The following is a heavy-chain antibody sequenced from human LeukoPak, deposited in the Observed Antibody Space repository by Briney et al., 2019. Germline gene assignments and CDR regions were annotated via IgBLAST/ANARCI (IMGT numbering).Heavy chain of an antibody. CDR2: IYYSGST. J-gene: IGHJ6*02. Sequence: PSETLSLTCAVYGGSFSGYYWSWIRQPPGKGLEWIGYIYYSGSTNYNPSLKSRVTISVDTSKNQFSLKLSSVTAADTAVYYCARGLASSSSWYNRNYYYYGMDVWGQGTTVTVSS. CDR1: GGSFSGYY. V-gene: IGHV4-59*01. CDR3: ARGLASSSSWYNRNYYYYGMDV. D-gene: IGHD6-13*01.